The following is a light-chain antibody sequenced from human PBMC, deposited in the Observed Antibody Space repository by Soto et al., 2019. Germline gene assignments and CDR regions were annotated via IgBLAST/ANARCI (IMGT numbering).Light chain of an antibody. CDR3: QQAASFPWT. CDR2: AAS. J-gene: IGKJ1*01. CDR1: QDISSW. Sequence: DIQMTQSPSSVSASVGDRVTITCRTTQDISSWLVWYQQKPGKAPKLLAFAASSVQSGVPSRFSGSASGTEFTLTISSLQPEDIATYYCQQAASFPWTFGQGTKVEIK. V-gene: IGKV1D-12*01.